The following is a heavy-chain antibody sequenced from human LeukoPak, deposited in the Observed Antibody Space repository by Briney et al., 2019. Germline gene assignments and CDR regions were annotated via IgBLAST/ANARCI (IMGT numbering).Heavy chain of an antibody. CDR1: GGSFSGYY. J-gene: IGHJ4*02. D-gene: IGHD6-6*01. V-gene: IGHV4-34*01. Sequence: PSETLSLTCAVYGGSFSGYYWSWIRQPPGKGLEWIGEINHSGSTNYNPSLKSRVTISVDTSKNQFSLKLSSVTAADTAVYYCAREQLAGWFDYWGQGTLVTVSS. CDR3: AREQLAGWFDY. CDR2: INHSGST.